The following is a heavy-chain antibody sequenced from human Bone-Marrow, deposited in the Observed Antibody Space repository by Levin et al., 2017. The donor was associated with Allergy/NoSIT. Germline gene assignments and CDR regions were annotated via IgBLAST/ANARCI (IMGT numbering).Heavy chain of an antibody. D-gene: IGHD3-22*01. CDR1: GFTFSNYA. CDR3: ARGYDSSGYYVWFFDL. V-gene: IGHV3-23*01. CDR2: ISFNGGTT. J-gene: IGHJ2*01. Sequence: GGSLRLSCAASGFTFSNYAMSWVRQAPGEGLMWISAISFNGGTTYYADSVEGRFTISRDNSKNTLYLQMNSLSAEDTAVYFCARGYDSSGYYVWFFDLWGRGALVTVSS.